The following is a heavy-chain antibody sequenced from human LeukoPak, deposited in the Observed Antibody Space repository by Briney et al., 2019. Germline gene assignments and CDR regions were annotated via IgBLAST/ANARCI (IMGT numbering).Heavy chain of an antibody. CDR2: NIPIFGTA. J-gene: IGHJ4*02. CDR1: GGTFSSYA. D-gene: IGHD6-13*01. Sequence: SVKVSCKASGGTFSSYAISWVRQAPGQGLEWMGGNIPIFGTANYAQKFQGRVTITADESTSTAYMELSSLRSEDTAVYYCAREDPAAAGSFDYWGQGTLVTVSS. CDR3: AREDPAAAGSFDY. V-gene: IGHV1-69*01.